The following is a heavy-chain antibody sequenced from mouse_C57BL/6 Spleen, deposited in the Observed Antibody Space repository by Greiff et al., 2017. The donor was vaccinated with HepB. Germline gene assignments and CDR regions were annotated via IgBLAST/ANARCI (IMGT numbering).Heavy chain of an antibody. V-gene: IGHV5-4*01. J-gene: IGHJ1*03. CDR2: ISDGGSYT. CDR1: GFTFSSYA. CDR3: ARERATVGALDWYFDV. Sequence: EVMLVESGGGLVKPGGSLKLSCAASGFTFSSYAMSWVRQTPEKRLEWVATISDGGSYTYYPDNVKGRFTISRDNAKNNLYLQMSHLKSEDTAMYYCARERATVGALDWYFDVWGTGTTVTVSS. D-gene: IGHD1-1*01.